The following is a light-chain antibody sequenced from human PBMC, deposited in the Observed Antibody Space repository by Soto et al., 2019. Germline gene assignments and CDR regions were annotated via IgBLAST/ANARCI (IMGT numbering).Light chain of an antibody. Sequence: EIVLTQSPATLSLSPGERATLSCRASQSISSYLAWYQQKPGQAPRLLIYNASNSATGIPARFSGSGSGTDFTLTISSLEPEDCAVYYGQQRSNWPPITFGQGTRLEIK. CDR3: QQRSNWPPIT. CDR1: QSISSY. CDR2: NAS. V-gene: IGKV3-11*01. J-gene: IGKJ5*01.